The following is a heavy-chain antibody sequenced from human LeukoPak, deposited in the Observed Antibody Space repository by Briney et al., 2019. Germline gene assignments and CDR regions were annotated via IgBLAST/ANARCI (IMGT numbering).Heavy chain of an antibody. CDR3: ARDPDDYGDDGWFDP. Sequence: ASVKVSCKASVYTFTGYYMHWVRQAPGQGLAWMGWSNPNSGGTNYAQKFQGRVTMTRDTSISTAYMELSRLRSDDTAVYYCARDPDDYGDDGWFDPWGQGTLVTVSS. CDR2: SNPNSGGT. CDR1: VYTFTGYY. J-gene: IGHJ5*02. D-gene: IGHD4-17*01. V-gene: IGHV1-2*02.